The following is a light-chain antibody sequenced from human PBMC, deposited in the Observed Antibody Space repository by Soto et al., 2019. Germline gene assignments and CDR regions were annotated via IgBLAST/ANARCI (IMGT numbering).Light chain of an antibody. J-gene: IGKJ1*01. CDR1: QSVSSY. CDR2: DAS. CDR3: QQRSISWT. Sequence: EIVLTQSPATLSLSPGERATLSCRASQSVSSYLAWYQQKPGQAPRLLIYDASNRATGIPARFSGSGSGTDFTLTISSLEPEDFAVYYCQQRSISWTFGQGTKVDI. V-gene: IGKV3-11*01.